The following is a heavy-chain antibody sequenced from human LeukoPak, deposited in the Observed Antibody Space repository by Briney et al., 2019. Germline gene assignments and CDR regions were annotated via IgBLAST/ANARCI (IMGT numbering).Heavy chain of an antibody. Sequence: GGSLRLSCAASGVTFSNAGMDWARQAPGQGLEWVSSISASSAYIWYADSVKGRFTISRDNARNSLYLQLDSLRAEDTAVYYCAKERACGASSCVAYYFDSWGQGTLVTVSS. J-gene: IGHJ4*02. CDR3: AKERACGASSCVAYYFDS. CDR1: GVTFSNAG. CDR2: ISASSAYI. V-gene: IGHV3-21*01. D-gene: IGHD2-2*01.